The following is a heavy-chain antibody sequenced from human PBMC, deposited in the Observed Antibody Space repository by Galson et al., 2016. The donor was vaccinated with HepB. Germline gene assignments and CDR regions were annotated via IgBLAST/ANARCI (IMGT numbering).Heavy chain of an antibody. CDR3: ARDLNTAVCNVANFDN. D-gene: IGHD2/OR15-2a*01. CDR1: GFSFDSYG. J-gene: IGHJ4*02. Sequence: SLRLSCAASGFSFDSYGMHWVRQAPGKGLEWVAVIWHDGNNKYYADSVKGRFTIARDNSQSTLYLQMNSLRAEDTALYYCARDLNTAVCNVANFDNWGQGTLVTVSS. V-gene: IGHV3-33*08. CDR2: IWHDGNNK.